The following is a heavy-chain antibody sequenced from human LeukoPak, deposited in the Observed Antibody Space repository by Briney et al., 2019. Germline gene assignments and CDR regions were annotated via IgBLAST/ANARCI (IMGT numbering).Heavy chain of an antibody. CDR3: ARDRGENWFDP. D-gene: IGHD3-10*01. CDR1: GGTFSRYA. CDR2: IIPIFGTA. J-gene: IGHJ5*02. Sequence: ASVKVSCKASGGTFSRYAISWVRRAPGQGLEWMGGIIPIFGTANYAQKFQGRVTITADESTSTAYMELSSLRSEDTAVYYCARDRGENWFDPWGQGTLVTVSS. V-gene: IGHV1-69*13.